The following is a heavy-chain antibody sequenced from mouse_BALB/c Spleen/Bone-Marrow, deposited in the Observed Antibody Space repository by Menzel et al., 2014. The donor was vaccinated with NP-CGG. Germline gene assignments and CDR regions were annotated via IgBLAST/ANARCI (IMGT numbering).Heavy chain of an antibody. J-gene: IGHJ3*01. D-gene: IGHD1-2*01. CDR1: GYILTSYW. Sequence: VQLQQSGAELAKPGASVKMSCKASGYILTSYWMHWVKQRPGQGLEWIGYINLNTGYTENNQKFKDKATLTADKSSSTAYMQLSRLTSDESAVFYCALIRPAWFVYWGRGTLVTVSA. CDR3: ALIRPAWFVY. CDR2: INLNTGYT. V-gene: IGHV1-7*01.